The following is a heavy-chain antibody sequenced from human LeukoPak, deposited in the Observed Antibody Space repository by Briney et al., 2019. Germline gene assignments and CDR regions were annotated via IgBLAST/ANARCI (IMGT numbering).Heavy chain of an antibody. D-gene: IGHD4/OR15-4a*01. CDR1: GFTFTTYW. CDR2: INQDGSEK. CDR3: AKVSLNMVNDAFDI. J-gene: IGHJ3*02. Sequence: PGGSLRLSCAASGFTFTTYWMSWVRQAPGKGLEWVANINQDGSEKYFVDSVKGRFTISRDNAKNSLYLQMNSLRVEDTAVYYCAKVSLNMVNDAFDIWGQGTMVSVSS. V-gene: IGHV3-7*01.